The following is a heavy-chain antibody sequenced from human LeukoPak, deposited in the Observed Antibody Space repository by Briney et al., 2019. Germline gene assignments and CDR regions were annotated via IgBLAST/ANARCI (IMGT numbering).Heavy chain of an antibody. D-gene: IGHD2-15*01. Sequence: ASVKVSCKASGYTFTSYGISWVRQAPGQGLEWMGWISAYNGNTNYAQKLHGRVTLTTDTSTSTAYMERRSLKSDGTAVYDCARDEGYCSGGSCYPPYSFDYWGQGTLVTVSS. CDR2: ISAYNGNT. J-gene: IGHJ4*02. CDR3: ARDEGYCSGGSCYPPYSFDY. CDR1: GYTFTSYG. V-gene: IGHV1-18*01.